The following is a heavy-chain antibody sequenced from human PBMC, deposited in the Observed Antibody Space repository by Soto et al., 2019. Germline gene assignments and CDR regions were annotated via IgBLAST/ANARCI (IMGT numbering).Heavy chain of an antibody. D-gene: IGHD7-27*01. CDR3: ARATMGTLDY. Sequence: EVQLVESGGGLVQPGASLRLSCAASGFSFSSFWMYWVREDPGKGLVWASRINRDGSVTNYADSVKGRFTISRDNAKNTLYLQMNGLGVEDAAVYYCARATMGTLDYWGQGTLVTVSS. J-gene: IGHJ4*02. CDR1: GFSFSSFW. V-gene: IGHV3-74*01. CDR2: INRDGSVT.